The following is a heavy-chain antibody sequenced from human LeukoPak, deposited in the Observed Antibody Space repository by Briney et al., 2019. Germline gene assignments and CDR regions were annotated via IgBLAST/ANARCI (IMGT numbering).Heavy chain of an antibody. CDR2: ISSSSSYI. CDR1: GVTFSSYS. Sequence: GGSLRLSCAASGVTFSSYSMNWVRQAPGKGLEWVSSISSSSSYIYYADSVKGRFTISRDNAKNSLYLQMNSLRAEDTAVYYCARDPTYYYDSSGYYPNVGYFQHWGQGTLVTVSS. V-gene: IGHV3-21*01. CDR3: ARDPTYYYDSSGYYPNVGYFQH. D-gene: IGHD3-22*01. J-gene: IGHJ1*01.